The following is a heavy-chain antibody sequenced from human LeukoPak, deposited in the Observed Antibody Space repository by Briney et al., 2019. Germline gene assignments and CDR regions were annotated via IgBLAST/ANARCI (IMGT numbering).Heavy chain of an antibody. D-gene: IGHD3-22*01. J-gene: IGHJ4*02. CDR2: IIPILGIA. V-gene: IGHV1-69*04. Sequence: SVKVSCKASGGTFSSYAISWVRQAPGQGLEWMGRIIPILGIANYAQKFQGRVTITADKSTSTAYMELSSLRSEDTAVYYCAKDPGGWLGYYDSSGYSHWGQGTLVTVSS. CDR3: AKDPGGWLGYYDSSGYSH. CDR1: GGTFSSYA.